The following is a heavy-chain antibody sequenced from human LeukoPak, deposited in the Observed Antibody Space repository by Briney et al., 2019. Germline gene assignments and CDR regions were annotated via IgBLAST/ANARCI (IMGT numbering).Heavy chain of an antibody. V-gene: IGHV3-48*01. CDR2: ISTTGSTK. Sequence: QPGGSLRLSCAASGLIFSDYGMNWVRQAQGKWLEFVSYISTTGSTKFYADSVKGRFTISRDNAKNSLFLQMSSLRTDDTAVYYCARGYDFSSGSKRGFDRWGQGTLVTVSS. CDR1: GLIFSDYG. J-gene: IGHJ4*02. D-gene: IGHD3-3*01. CDR3: ARGYDFSSGSKRGFDR.